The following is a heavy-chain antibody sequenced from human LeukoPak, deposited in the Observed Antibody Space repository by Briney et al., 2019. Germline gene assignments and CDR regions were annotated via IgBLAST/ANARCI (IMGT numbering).Heavy chain of an antibody. V-gene: IGHV3-21*01. J-gene: IGHJ3*02. Sequence: LGGSLRLSCEASGFTFSTYTMNWVRQAPGKGLEWVASISSSSDYIYYADPVKGRFSISRDNAKKSLNLQMNSLRAEDTAVYYCAREVPAAMSGFDIWGQGTMVTVSS. CDR2: ISSSSDYI. CDR1: GFTFSTYT. CDR3: AREVPAAMSGFDI. D-gene: IGHD2-2*01.